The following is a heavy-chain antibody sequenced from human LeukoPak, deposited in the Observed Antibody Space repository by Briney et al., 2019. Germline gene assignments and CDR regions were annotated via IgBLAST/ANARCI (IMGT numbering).Heavy chain of an antibody. J-gene: IGHJ4*02. CDR2: ISGAGGTT. CDR3: AKGPSSGWYYFDY. V-gene: IGHV3-23*01. D-gene: IGHD6-19*01. Sequence: GGSVRLSCAASGFTFSSYVMTWVRQAPGKGLEWVSVISGAGGTTYYADSVKGRFTISRDNFKNTLYLQMNSLRAEDTAVYYCAKGPSSGWYYFDYWGQGTPVTISS. CDR1: GFTFSSYV.